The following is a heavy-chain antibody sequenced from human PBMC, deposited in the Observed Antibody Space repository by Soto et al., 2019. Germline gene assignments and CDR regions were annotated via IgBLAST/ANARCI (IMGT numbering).Heavy chain of an antibody. CDR1: GFSLSTIAVG. CDR3: AHAHIMEPPSMHNSSIP. J-gene: IGHJ5*02. V-gene: IGHV2-5*01. CDR2: IYWNDDQ. D-gene: IGHD5-12*01. Sequence: QITLKESGPTLVKPTQTLTLTCTFSGFSLSTIAVGVGWIRQPPGKALEWVALIYWNDDQRYSPSLQHRLTLTNDTSKRQVVLTMTNMDPVDTARYYGAHAHIMEPPSMHNSSIPWLQATLVTVSS.